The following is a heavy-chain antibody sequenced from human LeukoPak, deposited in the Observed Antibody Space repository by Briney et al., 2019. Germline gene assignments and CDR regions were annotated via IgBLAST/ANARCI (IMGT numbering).Heavy chain of an antibody. CDR2: ISYDRTNK. V-gene: IGHV3-30-3*01. CDR3: ARDGGAWIQLWLSFDF. J-gene: IGHJ4*02. D-gene: IGHD5-18*01. CDR1: GFTFSSFA. Sequence: GGSLRLSCAASGFTFSSFAMHWVRQAPGKGLEWVATISYDRTNKYYADSVKGRFTISRDNSENTLYLQMNSLKIEDTAVYYCARDGGAWIQLWLSFDFWGLGTLVTVSS.